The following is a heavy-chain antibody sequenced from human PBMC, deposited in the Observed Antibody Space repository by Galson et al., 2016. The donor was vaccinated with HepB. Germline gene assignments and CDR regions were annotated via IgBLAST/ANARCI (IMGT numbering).Heavy chain of an antibody. CDR1: GFTLSSYN. D-gene: IGHD3-16*01. J-gene: IGHJ4*02. V-gene: IGHV3-21*01. CDR2: MTSTNYR. CDR3: ARALIDFRGEDY. Sequence: SLRLSCAASGFTLSSYNMNWVRQAPGKGLEWVSSMTSTNYRYYADSVRGRFTISRDNAKNSLYLQMNSLRAEDTAVYFCARALIDFRGEDYWGQGTLVTVSS.